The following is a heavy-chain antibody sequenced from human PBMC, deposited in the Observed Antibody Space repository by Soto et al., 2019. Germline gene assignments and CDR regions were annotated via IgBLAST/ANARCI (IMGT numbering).Heavy chain of an antibody. CDR2: IYSGGST. D-gene: IGHD3-16*01. CDR3: TRSLSGIRGNSYYYGMDV. Sequence: GGSLRLSCASSGFTVSSNYMSWVRQAPGKGLEWVSVIYSGGSTYYADSVKGRFTISRHNSKNTLYLQMNSLRAEDTAVYYCTRSLSGIRGNSYYYGMDVWGQGTTVTVSS. V-gene: IGHV3-53*04. CDR1: GFTVSSNY. J-gene: IGHJ6*02.